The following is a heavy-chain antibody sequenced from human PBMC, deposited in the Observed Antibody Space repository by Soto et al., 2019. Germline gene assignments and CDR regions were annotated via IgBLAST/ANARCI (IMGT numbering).Heavy chain of an antibody. D-gene: IGHD3-10*01. CDR1: GGSFSGYY. Sequence: PSETLSLTCAVYGGSFSGYYWTWIRQPPGKGLEWIGEINHSGTTTYNPSLKSRVTISVDTSRDQFSLRLTSVTAADTAVYYCARDGYDGSGSPYPAYWGPGTQVTVSS. CDR3: ARDGYDGSGSPYPAY. V-gene: IGHV4-34*01. CDR2: INHSGTT. J-gene: IGHJ4*02.